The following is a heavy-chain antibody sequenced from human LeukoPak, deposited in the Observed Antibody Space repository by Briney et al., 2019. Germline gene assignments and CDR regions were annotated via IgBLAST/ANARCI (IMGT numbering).Heavy chain of an antibody. J-gene: IGHJ4*02. CDR1: GNSISSGYY. Sequence: SETLSLTCTVSGNSISSGYYWGWIRQPPGKGLEWIGSVYHSGGTYYNLSLKSRVTISVDTSKNQFSLKLSSVTAADTAVYYCARGMVRGVIVDYWGQGTLVTVSS. CDR2: VYHSGGT. D-gene: IGHD3-10*01. CDR3: ARGMVRGVIVDY. V-gene: IGHV4-38-2*02.